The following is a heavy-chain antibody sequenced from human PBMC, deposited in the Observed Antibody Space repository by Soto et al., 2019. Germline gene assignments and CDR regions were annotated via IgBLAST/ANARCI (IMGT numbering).Heavy chain of an antibody. V-gene: IGHV1-69*12. CDR3: ARGITRTVRYYYGMDV. D-gene: IGHD1-20*01. CDR1: GGTFSSYA. Sequence: QVQLVQSGAEVKKPGSSVKVSCKASGGTFSSYAISWVRQAPGQGLEWMGGIIPIFGTANYAQKFQGRVTITADESTSTAYTELSSLRSEHTAVYYCARGITRTVRYYYGMDVWGQGTTVTVSS. J-gene: IGHJ6*02. CDR2: IIPIFGTA.